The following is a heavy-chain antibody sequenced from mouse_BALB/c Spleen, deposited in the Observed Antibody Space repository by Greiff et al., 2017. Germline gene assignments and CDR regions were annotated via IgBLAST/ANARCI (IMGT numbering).Heavy chain of an antibody. CDR3: ASGDCYGSRALNWYFDV. V-gene: IGHV1S137*01. Sequence: VQLQQSGAELVRPGVSVKISCKGFGYTFTDYAMHWVKQSHAKSLEWIGVISTYYGDARYNQKFKGKATLTVDKSSSTAYMELARLTSEDSAIYDGASGDCYGSRALNWYFDVWGAGTTVTVSS. J-gene: IGHJ1*01. CDR2: ISTYYGDA. D-gene: IGHD1-1*01. CDR1: GYTFTDYA.